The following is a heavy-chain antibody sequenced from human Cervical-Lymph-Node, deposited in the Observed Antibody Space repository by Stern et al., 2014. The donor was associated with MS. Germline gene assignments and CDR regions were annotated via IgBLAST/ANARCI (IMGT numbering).Heavy chain of an antibody. J-gene: IGHJ6*02. CDR3: ARSGYYGIDV. Sequence: QVQLQESGPGLVRPSETLSLTCTASGDSVSSEDYYWSWIRQSPGKDLEWIGYIYYRGRPNYNPSLKSRLTISIDTSQNQFSLQLFSVTAADTAVYYCARSGYYGIDVWGQGTTVIVSS. D-gene: IGHD1-26*01. V-gene: IGHV4-61*08. CDR1: GDSVSSEDYY. CDR2: IYYRGRP.